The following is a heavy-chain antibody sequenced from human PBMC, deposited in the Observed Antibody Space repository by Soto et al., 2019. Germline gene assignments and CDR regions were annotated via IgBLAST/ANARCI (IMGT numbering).Heavy chain of an antibody. CDR1: GGSISSGGYY. CDR3: ARAAYGSGSPPIYYYGMDV. D-gene: IGHD3-10*01. Sequence: SETLSLTCTVSGGSISSGGYYWSWIRQHPGKGLEWIGYIYYSGSTYYSPSLKSRVTISVDTSKNQFSLKLSSVTAADTAVYYCARAAYGSGSPPIYYYGMDVWGQGTTVTVSS. J-gene: IGHJ6*02. CDR2: IYYSGST. V-gene: IGHV4-31*03.